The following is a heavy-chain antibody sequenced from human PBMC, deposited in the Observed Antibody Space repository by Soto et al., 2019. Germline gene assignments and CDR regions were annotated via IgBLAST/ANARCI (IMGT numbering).Heavy chain of an antibody. Sequence: GGSLRLSCKVSGFTLSTYAMNWVRQAPGKGLEWVSYINTEGDVRHYADSVKGRFTVSRDNAKNLVYLQMNNVGADDTAVYFCTRRDGFDLWGQGAEGPVS. CDR3: TRRDGFDL. V-gene: IGHV3-48*01. CDR1: GFTLSTYA. J-gene: IGHJ3*01. CDR2: INTEGDVR.